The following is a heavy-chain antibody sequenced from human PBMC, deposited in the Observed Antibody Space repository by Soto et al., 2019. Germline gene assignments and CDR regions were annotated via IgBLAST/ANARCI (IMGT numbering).Heavy chain of an antibody. V-gene: IGHV4-34*01. D-gene: IGHD3-10*01. CDR1: GGSFSGYY. CDR2: INHSGST. J-gene: IGHJ6*03. Sequence: ASETLSLPRAVYGGSFSGYYWSWIRPPPGKGLEGIGEINHSGSTNYNPSLKSRVTISVDTSKNQFSLKLSSVTAADTAVYYCASFYGSDPRYYYYYMDVWGKGTTVTVSS. CDR3: ASFYGSDPRYYYYYMDV.